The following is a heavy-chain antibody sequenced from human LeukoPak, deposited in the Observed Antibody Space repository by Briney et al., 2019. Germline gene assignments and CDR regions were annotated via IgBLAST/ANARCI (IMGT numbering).Heavy chain of an antibody. J-gene: IGHJ4*02. V-gene: IGHV4-61*02. Sequence: PSETLSLTCTVSGGSISSGSYYWSWIRQPAGKGLEWIGRIYTSGSTNYNPSLKSRVTISVDTSKNQFSLKLSSVTAADTAVYYCARAPYNWNLPGAPYYFDYWGQGTLVTVSS. CDR3: ARAPYNWNLPGAPYYFDY. CDR1: GGSISSGSYY. CDR2: IYTSGST. D-gene: IGHD1-7*01.